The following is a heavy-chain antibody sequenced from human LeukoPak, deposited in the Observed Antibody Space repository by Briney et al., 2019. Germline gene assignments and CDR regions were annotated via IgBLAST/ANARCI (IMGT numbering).Heavy chain of an antibody. J-gene: IGHJ4*02. CDR1: GGSISSYY. CDR3: ARHCSSTSCYTSFDY. CDR2: IYYSGST. Sequence: ETLSLTCTVSGGSISSYYWSWIRQPPGKGLEWIGYIYYSGSTNYNPSLKSRVTISVDTSKNQFSLKLSSVTAADTAVYYCARHCSSTSCYTSFDYWGQGTLVTVSS. D-gene: IGHD2-2*02. V-gene: IGHV4-59*08.